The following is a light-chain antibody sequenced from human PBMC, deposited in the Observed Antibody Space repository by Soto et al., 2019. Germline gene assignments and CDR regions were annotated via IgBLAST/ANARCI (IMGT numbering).Light chain of an antibody. V-gene: IGKV1-5*03. J-gene: IGKJ1*01. CDR3: QHFNSYPWT. CDR2: KAT. Sequence: DIQMTQSPSTLSASVGDRVTITCRASQGISRWLAWYQQKSGKAPKLLIYKATTLESGVPSRFSGSGSGTEFTLTISSLQPDDFATYFCQHFNSYPWTFGQGTTVEIK. CDR1: QGISRW.